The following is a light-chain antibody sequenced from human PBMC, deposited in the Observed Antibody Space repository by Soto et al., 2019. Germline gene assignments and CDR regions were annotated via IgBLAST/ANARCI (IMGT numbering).Light chain of an antibody. CDR2: DVS. V-gene: IGLV2-14*03. CDR1: SSDVGGYNY. Sequence: QSALTQPASVSGSPGQSITISCTGTSSDVGGYNYVSWYQHHPGKAPKLMIYDVSNRPSGVSNRFSGSKSDTTASLTISVLQAEDEADYYCSSYTSTSTVVFGGGTKLTVL. J-gene: IGLJ2*01. CDR3: SSYTSTSTVV.